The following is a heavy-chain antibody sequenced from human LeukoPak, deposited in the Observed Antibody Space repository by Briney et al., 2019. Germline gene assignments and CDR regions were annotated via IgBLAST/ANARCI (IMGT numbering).Heavy chain of an antibody. D-gene: IGHD1-7*01. CDR2: ITSTSTYI. J-gene: IGHJ2*01. CDR3: ARGITGTYWYFDI. CDR1: GFTFSSYT. Sequence: GSLRLSCAASGFTFSSYTMNWVRQAPGKGLEWVSSITSTSTYIYSADSLKGRFTISRDNAKNSLYLQMNSLRAEDTAVYYCARGITGTYWYFDIWGRGTLVTVSS. V-gene: IGHV3-21*06.